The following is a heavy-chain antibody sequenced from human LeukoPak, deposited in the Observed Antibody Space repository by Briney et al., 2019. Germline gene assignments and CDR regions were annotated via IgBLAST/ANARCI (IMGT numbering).Heavy chain of an antibody. Sequence: PSETLSLTCAVSGGSISSGGYSWSWIRQPPGKGLEWIAYIYHSGSTYYNPSLKSRVTISVDTSKNQFSLKLSSVTAADTAVYYCARGARGPRLTFGGVIAYYFDYWGQGTLVTVSS. J-gene: IGHJ4*02. CDR3: ARGARGPRLTFGGVIAYYFDY. CDR2: IYHSGST. V-gene: IGHV4-30-2*01. D-gene: IGHD3-16*02. CDR1: GGSISSGGYS.